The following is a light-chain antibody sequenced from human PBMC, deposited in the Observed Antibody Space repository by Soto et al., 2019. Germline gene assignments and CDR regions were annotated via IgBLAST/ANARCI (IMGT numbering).Light chain of an antibody. CDR1: SSDVGGYDY. CDR3: SSYSISTAYL. Sequence: QSVLTQPASVSGSPGQSITVSCTGTSSDVGGYDYASWYQLHPGKAPKLMIFEVSNRPSGVSYRFSGSKSGNTASLTISGLQVEDEADYFCSSYSISTAYLFGTGTKVTVL. V-gene: IGLV2-14*01. J-gene: IGLJ1*01. CDR2: EVS.